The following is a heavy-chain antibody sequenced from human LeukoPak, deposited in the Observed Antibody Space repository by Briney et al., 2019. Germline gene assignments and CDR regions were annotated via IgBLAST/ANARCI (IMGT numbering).Heavy chain of an antibody. D-gene: IGHD3-16*01. J-gene: IGHJ6*02. CDR1: GYVSYDCY. Sequence: GASVKVSCKASGYVSYDCYLHWVRQAPGQGLEWMGIINLKGSATNLAPRFQGRVTLAWDLSTTTVYMELSSLRSDDSAIYYCAMTPPNNYGMDVWGQGTTVYVSS. CDR2: INLKGSAT. CDR3: AMTPPNNYGMDV. V-gene: IGHV1-46*02.